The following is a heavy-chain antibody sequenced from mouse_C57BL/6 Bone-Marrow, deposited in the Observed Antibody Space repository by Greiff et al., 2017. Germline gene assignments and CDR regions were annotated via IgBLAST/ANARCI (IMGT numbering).Heavy chain of an antibody. CDR3: ARDYGSSYWYFDV. CDR2: IYPRDGST. D-gene: IGHD1-1*01. Sequence: QVQLKESGPELVKPGASVKLSCKASGYTFTSYDINWVKQRPGQGLEWIGWIYPRDGSTKYNEKFKGKATLTVDTSSRTAYMELHSQTSEDSAVSFCARDYGSSYWYFDVWGTGTTVTVSS. J-gene: IGHJ1*03. V-gene: IGHV1-85*01. CDR1: GYTFTSYD.